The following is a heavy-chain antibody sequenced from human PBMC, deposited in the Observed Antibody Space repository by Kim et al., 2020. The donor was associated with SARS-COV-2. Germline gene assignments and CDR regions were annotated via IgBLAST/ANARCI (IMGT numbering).Heavy chain of an antibody. D-gene: IGHD3-22*01. CDR2: INPSGGST. CDR3: ARGGEYYYDSSGYRARRYFDL. CDR1: GYTFTSYY. V-gene: IGHV1-46*01. J-gene: IGHJ2*01. Sequence: ASVKVSCKASGYTFTSYYMHWVRQAPGQGLEWMGIINPSGGSTSYAQKFQGRVTMTRDTSTSTVYMELSSLRSEDTPVYYCARGGEYYYDSSGYRARRYFDLWGRGTLVTVSS.